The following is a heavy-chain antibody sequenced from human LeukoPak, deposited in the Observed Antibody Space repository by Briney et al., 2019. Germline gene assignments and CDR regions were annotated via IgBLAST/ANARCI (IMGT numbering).Heavy chain of an antibody. CDR1: GYTFTGYY. CDR3: ARVRNYYDYLTMDV. Sequence: ASVKVSCKASGYTFTGYYMHWVRQAPGQGLEWMRWINPNSGGTNYAQKFQGRVTMTRDTSISTAYMELSRLRSDDTAVYYCARVRNYYDYLTMDVWGKGTTVTVSS. V-gene: IGHV1-2*02. D-gene: IGHD3-22*01. J-gene: IGHJ6*03. CDR2: INPNSGGT.